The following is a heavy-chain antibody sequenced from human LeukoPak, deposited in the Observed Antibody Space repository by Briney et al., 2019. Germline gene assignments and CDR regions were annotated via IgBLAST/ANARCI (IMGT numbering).Heavy chain of an antibody. CDR3: ARGWLQLPYFDY. J-gene: IGHJ4*02. Sequence: PSETLSLTCSVSGDSLSSSHTYYWGWIRQPPGKGLEWIGSSYFRGSTYSSPSLRSRVVISVDTSKNQFSLKLNSVTAADTAVYYCARGWLQLPYFDYWGQGTLVTVSS. CDR2: SYFRGST. D-gene: IGHD5-24*01. CDR1: GDSLSSSHTYY. V-gene: IGHV4-39*07.